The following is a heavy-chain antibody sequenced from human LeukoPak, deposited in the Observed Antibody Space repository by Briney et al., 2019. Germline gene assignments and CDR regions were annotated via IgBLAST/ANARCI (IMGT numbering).Heavy chain of an antibody. V-gene: IGHV4-61*02. CDR1: GGSINSGGYY. CDR2: IYTSGTT. CDR3: ARVGYLMDAFDI. J-gene: IGHJ3*02. Sequence: PSQTLSLTCTVSGGSINSGGYYWTWIRQPAGKGLEWIGRIYTSGTTNYNPSLKSRVTMSVDTSKNQFSLKLSSVTVADTAVYYCARVGYLMDAFDIWGQGTMVTVSS. D-gene: IGHD2-8*01.